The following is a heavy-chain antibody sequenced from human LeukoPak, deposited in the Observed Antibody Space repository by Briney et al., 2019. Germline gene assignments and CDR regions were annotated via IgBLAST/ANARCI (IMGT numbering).Heavy chain of an antibody. CDR2: IYYSGST. Sequence: SETLSLTCTVSGGSISSDYWSWSRQPPGKGLEWIGYIYYSGSTNYNPSLKSRVTISVDTSKNQFSLKLSSVTAADTAVYYCARLGGESYYDYVWGSYRYPYYFDYWGQGTLVTVSS. CDR3: ARLGGESYYDYVWGSYRYPYYFDY. J-gene: IGHJ4*02. CDR1: GGSISSDY. V-gene: IGHV4-59*08. D-gene: IGHD3-16*02.